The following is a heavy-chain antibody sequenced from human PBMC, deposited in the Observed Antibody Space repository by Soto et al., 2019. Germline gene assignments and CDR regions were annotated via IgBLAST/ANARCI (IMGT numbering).Heavy chain of an antibody. V-gene: IGHV4-34*01. CDR1: GGSFSGNN. D-gene: IGHD3-10*01. CDR3: ARGPGGYYFDY. Sequence: QVQLQQRGAGLLKPSETLSLTCDVYGGSFSGNNWSWIRQPPGKGLEWIGEINHSGSTNYNPSLKSRVTISVDTSKNQFSLKLSSVTAADTAVYYCARGPGGYYFDYWGQGTLVSVSS. CDR2: INHSGST. J-gene: IGHJ4*02.